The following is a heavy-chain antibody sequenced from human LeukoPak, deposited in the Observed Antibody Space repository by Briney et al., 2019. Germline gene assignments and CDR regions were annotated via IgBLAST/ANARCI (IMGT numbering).Heavy chain of an antibody. V-gene: IGHV3-74*01. D-gene: IGHD2-2*01. Sequence: PGGSLRLSCAASGFTFNMYWIHWVRQVPGKGLVWGSRITSDGSGTNYADSVKGRFTISRDNAKNTVYLQMNSLRLEDTAVHYCVRDSSKWYYDFWGQGSLVTVSS. J-gene: IGHJ4*02. CDR3: VRDSSKWYYDF. CDR2: ITSDGSGT. CDR1: GFTFNMYW.